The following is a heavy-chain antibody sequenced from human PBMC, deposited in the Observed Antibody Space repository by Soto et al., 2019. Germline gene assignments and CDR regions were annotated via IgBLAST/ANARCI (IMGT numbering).Heavy chain of an antibody. J-gene: IGHJ5*02. CDR1: GGSIGTYY. V-gene: IGHV4-59*01. Sequence: PSETLSLTCSVSGGSIGTYYWSWMRQSPGKGLEWLGDVYYSGSTNYNPSLRSRVTMSVDTSNNQFSLKLISVTAADTAVYYCARGPCFTIFGVVRWLDPWGQGTLVIVS. CDR2: VYYSGST. D-gene: IGHD3-3*01. CDR3: ARGPCFTIFGVVRWLDP.